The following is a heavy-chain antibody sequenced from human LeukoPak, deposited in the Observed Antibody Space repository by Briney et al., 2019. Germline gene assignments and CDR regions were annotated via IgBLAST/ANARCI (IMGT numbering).Heavy chain of an antibody. V-gene: IGHV4-59*01. J-gene: IGHJ4*02. CDR2: IYYSGST. CDR1: GGSISSYY. D-gene: IGHD5-18*01. CDR3: ARGGELWLYYFDY. Sequence: SETLSLTCTASGGSISSYYWSWIRQPPGKGLEWIGYIYYSGSTNYNPSLKSRVTISVDTSKNQFSLKLSSVTAADTAVYYCARGGELWLYYFDYWGQGTLVTVSS.